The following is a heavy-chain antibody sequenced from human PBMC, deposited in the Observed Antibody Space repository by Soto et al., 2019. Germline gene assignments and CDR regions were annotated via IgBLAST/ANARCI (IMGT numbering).Heavy chain of an antibody. CDR3: ARDQVGATSFSGLDP. CDR2: IYYSGST. J-gene: IGHJ5*02. CDR1: GGSISRGSHY. Sequence: SETLSLTCTVSGGSISRGSHYQSRIRQHPGKGLEWIGYIYYSGSTYYNPSLKSRVTISVDTSKNQFSLKLSSVTAADTAVYYCARDQVGATSFSGLDPWGQGTLVTVSS. D-gene: IGHD1-26*01. V-gene: IGHV4-30-4*01.